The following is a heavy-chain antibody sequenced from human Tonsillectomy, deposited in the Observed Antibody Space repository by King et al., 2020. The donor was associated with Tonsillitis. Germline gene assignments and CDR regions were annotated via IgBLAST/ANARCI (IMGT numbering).Heavy chain of an antibody. D-gene: IGHD6-13*01. CDR2: ISSRDSRFT. V-gene: IGHV3-11*05. J-gene: IGHJ4*02. Sequence: VQLVESGGGLVKPGGSLRLSCAASGITFSDYYMTWIRQAPGRGLEWVSYISSRDSRFTTYADSVKGRFSVSRDNAKNSLYLQMNSLRAEETAVYYCARVATIAAAGTVDYWGQGTLVTVSS. CDR3: ARVATIAAAGTVDY. CDR1: GITFSDYY.